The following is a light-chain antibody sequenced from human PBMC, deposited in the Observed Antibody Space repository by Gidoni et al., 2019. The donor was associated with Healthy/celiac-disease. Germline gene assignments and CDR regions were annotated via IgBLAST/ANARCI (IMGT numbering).Light chain of an antibody. J-gene: IGKJ2*01. CDR2: AAS. V-gene: IGKV1-39*01. Sequence: DIQMTQSPSSLSASVGDRVTITCRASQSISSYLNWYQQKPGKAPKLLIYAASSLQSGVPSRFSGSGYGTDFTLTISSLQPEDFATYYCQQSYSTQYTCGQGTKLEIK. CDR1: QSISSY. CDR3: QQSYSTQYT.